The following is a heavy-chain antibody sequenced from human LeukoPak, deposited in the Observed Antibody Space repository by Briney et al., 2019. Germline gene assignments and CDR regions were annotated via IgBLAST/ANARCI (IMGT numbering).Heavy chain of an antibody. CDR3: ARPGKGTASGLWYFDL. V-gene: IGHV5-51*01. D-gene: IGHD3-16*01. Sequence: GESLKISCQGSGYNFSNSYIAWVRQMPGKGLEWMGIIYPGDSGTRYSPSFQGHVTISADTSISTAFLQWSSLKASDSAMYYCARPGKGTASGLWYFDLWGRGTLVTVSS. CDR1: GYNFSNSY. J-gene: IGHJ2*01. CDR2: IYPGDSGT.